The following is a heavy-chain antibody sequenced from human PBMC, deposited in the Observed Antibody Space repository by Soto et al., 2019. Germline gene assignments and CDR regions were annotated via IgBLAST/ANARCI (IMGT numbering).Heavy chain of an antibody. Sequence: SETLSLTCTVSGGSISSGGYYWSWIRQHPGKGLEWIGYIYYSGSTYYNPSLKSRVTISVDTSKNQFSLKLSSVTAADTAVYYCARDRSYDYYGMDVWGQGTTVTVSS. CDR3: ARDRSYDYYGMDV. CDR2: IYYSGST. J-gene: IGHJ6*02. V-gene: IGHV4-31*03. D-gene: IGHD5-18*01. CDR1: GGSISSGGYY.